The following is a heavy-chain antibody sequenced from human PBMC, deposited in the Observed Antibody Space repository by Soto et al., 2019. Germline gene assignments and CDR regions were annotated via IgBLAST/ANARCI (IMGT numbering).Heavy chain of an antibody. Sequence: SETLSLTCTVSGGSISSSSYYWGWIRQPPGKGLEWIGSIYYSGSTYYNPSLKGRVTISVDTSKNQFSLKLSSVTAADTAVYYCARHSSIVGAAAGKGWFDPWGQGTLVTVSS. J-gene: IGHJ5*02. CDR1: GGSISSSSYY. CDR2: IYYSGST. D-gene: IGHD6-13*01. V-gene: IGHV4-39*01. CDR3: ARHSSIVGAAAGKGWFDP.